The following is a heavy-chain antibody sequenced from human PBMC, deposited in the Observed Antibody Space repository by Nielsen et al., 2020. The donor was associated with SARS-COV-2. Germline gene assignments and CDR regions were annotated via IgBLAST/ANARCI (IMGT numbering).Heavy chain of an antibody. D-gene: IGHD3-3*01. J-gene: IGHJ3*01. CDR3: ARESDDAFDV. Sequence: GGSLRLSCAASRFPFSGYSMNWVRQAPGKGLEWVSYINSGGSLIYYTDSVKGRFTISRDNARNSLYLQMNSLRAEDTAVYYCARESDDAFDVWGHGTMITVSS. V-gene: IGHV3-21*05. CDR2: INSGGSLI. CDR1: RFPFSGYS.